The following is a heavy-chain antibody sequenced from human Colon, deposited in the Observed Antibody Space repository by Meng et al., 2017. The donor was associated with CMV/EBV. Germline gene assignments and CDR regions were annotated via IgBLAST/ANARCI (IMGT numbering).Heavy chain of an antibody. CDR1: GFSFSTRGVG. J-gene: IGHJ4*02. CDR3: AHKDPRSGRYPPFHY. V-gene: IGHV2-5*02. Sequence: SGPTLVSPTQTLTLTCTFSGFSFSTRGVGVGWIRQPPGKALEWLAPIQWDDDKRYSPSLKNRLTISKDTTKNQVALIMTNMDPVDTATYYCAHKDPRSGRYPPFHYWGQGTLVTVSS. D-gene: IGHD3-10*01. CDR2: IQWDDDK.